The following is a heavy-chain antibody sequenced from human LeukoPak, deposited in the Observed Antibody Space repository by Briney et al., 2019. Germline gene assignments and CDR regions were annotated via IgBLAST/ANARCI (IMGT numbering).Heavy chain of an antibody. J-gene: IGHJ3*02. Sequence: GGSLRLSCTASGFTFSNYSIKWVRQAPGKGLEWVSSISSSSTYIYYADSVKGRFTISRDNAKNSLYLQMNSLRAEDTAVYYCARGYRSCSGGSCVRWDDIWGQGTMVTVSS. V-gene: IGHV3-21*04. CDR1: GFTFSNYS. CDR2: ISSSSTYI. D-gene: IGHD2-15*01. CDR3: ARGYRSCSGGSCVRWDDI.